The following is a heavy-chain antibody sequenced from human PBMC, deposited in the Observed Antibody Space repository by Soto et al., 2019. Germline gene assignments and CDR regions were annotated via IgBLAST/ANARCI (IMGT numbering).Heavy chain of an antibody. CDR1: GFTFSSYA. D-gene: IGHD3-3*01. CDR3: AKDFWRDYSTLPFDI. Sequence: QPGGSLRLSCAASGFTFSSYAMSWVRQAPGKGLEWVSAISGSGGTTYYADTVKGRFTISRENSKNSLFLQMDSLRAEDTAIYYCAKDFWRDYSTLPFDIWGQGTQVTVSS. J-gene: IGHJ4*02. CDR2: ISGSGGTT. V-gene: IGHV3-23*01.